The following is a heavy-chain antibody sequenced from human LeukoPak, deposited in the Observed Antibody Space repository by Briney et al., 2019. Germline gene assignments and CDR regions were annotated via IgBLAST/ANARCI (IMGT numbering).Heavy chain of an antibody. CDR1: GFTFSSYA. J-gene: IGHJ4*02. Sequence: PGGSLRLSCAASGFTFSSYAMHWVRQAPGKGLEWVAVISYDGSNKYYADSVKGRFTISRDNSKNTLYLQMNSLRAEDTAVYYCARDRRRGYFDYWGQGTLVTVSS. CDR2: ISYDGSNK. V-gene: IGHV3-30-3*01. CDR3: ARDRRRGYFDY.